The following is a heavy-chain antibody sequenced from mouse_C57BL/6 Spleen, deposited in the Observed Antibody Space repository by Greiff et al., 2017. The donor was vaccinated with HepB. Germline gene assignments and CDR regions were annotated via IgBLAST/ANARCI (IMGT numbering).Heavy chain of an antibody. J-gene: IGHJ4*01. CDR2: ISSGSSTI. V-gene: IGHV5-17*01. Sequence: EVKLVESGGGLEKPGGSLKLSCAASGFTFSDYGMHWVRQAPEKGLEWVAYISSGSSTIYYADTVKGRFTISRDNAKNTLFLQMTSLRSEDTAMYYCARKDYGSRYAMDYWGQGTSVTVSS. D-gene: IGHD1-1*01. CDR1: GFTFSDYG. CDR3: ARKDYGSRYAMDY.